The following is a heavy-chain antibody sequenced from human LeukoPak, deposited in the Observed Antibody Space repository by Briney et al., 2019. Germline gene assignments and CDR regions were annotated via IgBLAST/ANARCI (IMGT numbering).Heavy chain of an antibody. CDR1: GGSISSGDYY. D-gene: IGHD3-10*01. Sequence: PSQTLSLTCTVSGGSISSGDYYWSWIRQPPGKGLEWIGYIYYSGSTYYNPSLKSPVTISVDTSKNQFSLKLSSVTAADTAVYYCAREWADYYGSGSYYNDWGQGTLVTVSS. CDR3: AREWADYYGSGSYYND. J-gene: IGHJ4*02. CDR2: IYYSGST. V-gene: IGHV4-30-4*08.